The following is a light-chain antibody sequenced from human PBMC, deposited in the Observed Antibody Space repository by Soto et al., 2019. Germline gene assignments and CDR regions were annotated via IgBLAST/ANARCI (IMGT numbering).Light chain of an antibody. CDR2: GAS. Sequence: EIVMTQSPATLSLSPGERPTISCRASQSVSSSYLAWYQQKSGQAPRLLIYGASNRATGIPDRFSGGGSGTDFTLTISRLEPEDFAVYYCQQYDNSPLTFGGGTKVDIK. J-gene: IGKJ4*01. CDR3: QQYDNSPLT. CDR1: QSVSSSY. V-gene: IGKV3-20*01.